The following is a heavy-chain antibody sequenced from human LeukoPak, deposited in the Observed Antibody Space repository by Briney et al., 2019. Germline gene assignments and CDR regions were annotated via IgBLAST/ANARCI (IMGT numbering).Heavy chain of an antibody. D-gene: IGHD4-17*01. CDR2: IYTSGST. V-gene: IGHV4-4*07. CDR3: AREHGVQGDY. J-gene: IGHJ4*02. CDR1: GGSISSYY. Sequence: TASETLSLTCTVSGGSISSYYWSWIRQPAGKGLEWIGRIYTSGSTNYNPSLKSRVTISVDTSKNQFSLKLGSVTAADTAVYYCAREHGVQGDYWGQGTLVNVSS.